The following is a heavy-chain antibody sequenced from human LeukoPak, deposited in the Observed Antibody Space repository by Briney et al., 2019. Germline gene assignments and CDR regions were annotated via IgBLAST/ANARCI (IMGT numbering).Heavy chain of an antibody. D-gene: IGHD3-10*01. CDR1: GFTFSSYA. CDR3: LKEVTGYGSGSYYNWFDP. CDR2: ISSNGGST. Sequence: GGSLRLSCSASGFTFSSYAMHWVRQAPGKGLEYVSAISSNGGSTYYADSVKGRFTISRDNSKNTLYLQMSSLRAEDTAVYYCLKEVTGYGSGSYYNWFDPWGQGTLVTVSS. J-gene: IGHJ5*02. V-gene: IGHV3-64D*09.